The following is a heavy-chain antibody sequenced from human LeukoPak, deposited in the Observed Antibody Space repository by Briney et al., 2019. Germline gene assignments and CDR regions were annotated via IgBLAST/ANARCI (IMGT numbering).Heavy chain of an antibody. CDR3: AKGSSDSRPYYFDY. J-gene: IGHJ4*02. D-gene: IGHD3-22*01. CDR2: ISFDGSKK. CDR1: GFASSNYA. Sequence: PGGSLRLSCAGSGFASSNYAMHWVRQAPGKGLEYVAFISFDGSKKYYADSVKGRFTVSRDSSKNTLYLQMHSLRAEDAAVYYCAKGSSDSRPYYFDYWGQGTLVTVSS. V-gene: IGHV3-30-3*01.